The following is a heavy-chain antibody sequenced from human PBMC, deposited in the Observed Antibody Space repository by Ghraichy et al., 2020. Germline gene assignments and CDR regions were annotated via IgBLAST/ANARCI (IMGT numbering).Heavy chain of an antibody. V-gene: IGHV3-23*01. CDR3: AKDEGFEVISGYYWHH. Sequence: GGSLRLSCAASGFTFSSYAMSWVRQAPGKGLEWVSGVSGSGGNTYYEDSVKGRFTISRDNSKNTLYLQMNSLRAEDTAVYYCAKDEGFEVISGYYWHHWGQGTLVTVSS. D-gene: IGHD3-22*01. CDR2: VSGSGGNT. CDR1: GFTFSSYA. J-gene: IGHJ5*02.